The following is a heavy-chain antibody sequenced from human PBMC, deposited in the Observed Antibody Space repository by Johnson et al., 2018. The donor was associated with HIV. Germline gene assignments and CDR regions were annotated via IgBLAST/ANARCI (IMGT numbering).Heavy chain of an antibody. CDR2: INWNGGTT. CDR3: ARGGTLNWSPDRIANAFDI. Sequence: VQLVESGGGVVRPGGSLRLSCGASGFTFEDHDMSWVRQVPGKGLEWVSGINWNGGTTGYADSVKGRFSISRDNSKNTLYLQMNSLRAEDTAVYYCARGGTLNWSPDRIANAFDIWGQGTMVTVSS. V-gene: IGHV3-20*04. CDR1: GFTFEDHD. J-gene: IGHJ3*02. D-gene: IGHD1-20*01.